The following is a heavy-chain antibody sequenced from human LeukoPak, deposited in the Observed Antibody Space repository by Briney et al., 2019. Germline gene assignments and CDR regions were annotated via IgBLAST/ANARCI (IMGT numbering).Heavy chain of an antibody. CDR3: ATEKIGWLDP. J-gene: IGHJ5*02. V-gene: IGHV1-18*01. CDR2: ISTYNGNT. Sequence: ASVKVSCKASGHTFSIYGITWVRQAPGQGLEWMGWISTYNGNTDYAEQLRGRISMSADTPTNTAYMELRSLRPDDTAIYYCATEKIGWLDPWGQGTLVTVSS. D-gene: IGHD5-12*01. CDR1: GHTFSIYG.